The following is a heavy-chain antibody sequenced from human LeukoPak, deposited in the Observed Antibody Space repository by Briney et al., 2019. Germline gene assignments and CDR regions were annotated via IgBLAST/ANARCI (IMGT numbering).Heavy chain of an antibody. V-gene: IGHV4-59*01. Sequence: SETLSLTCTVSGDSINSFYWSWIRQPPGKGLECIAYISYSGTTYYNPSLKSRVTISVDASKNQFSLKPRSVTAADTAVYYCASGGVTTMVDYWGQGTLVTVSS. CDR2: ISYSGTT. J-gene: IGHJ4*02. CDR1: GDSINSFY. D-gene: IGHD2-21*02. CDR3: ASGGVTTMVDY.